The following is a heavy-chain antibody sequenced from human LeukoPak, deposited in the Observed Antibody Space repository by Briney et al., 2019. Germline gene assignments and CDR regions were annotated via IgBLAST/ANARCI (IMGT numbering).Heavy chain of an antibody. CDR2: IYYSGST. J-gene: IGHJ4*02. D-gene: IGHD6-13*01. CDR3: ARGGRVSPTGY. Sequence: SLTCTVSGGSISSGDYYWSWIRQPPGKGLEWIGYIYYSGSTYYNPSLKSRVTISVDTSKNQFSLKLSSVTAADTAVYYCARGGRVSPTGYWGQGTLVTVSS. CDR1: GGSISSGDYY. V-gene: IGHV4-30-4*08.